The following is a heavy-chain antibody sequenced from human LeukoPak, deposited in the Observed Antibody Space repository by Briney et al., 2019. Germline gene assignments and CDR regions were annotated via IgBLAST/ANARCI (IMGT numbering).Heavy chain of an antibody. V-gene: IGHV3-7*04. D-gene: IGHD5-18*01. CDR1: GFTFSSYW. Sequence: GSLRLSCAASGFTFSSYWMSWVRQAPGKGLEWVANIKQDGSEKYYVDSVKGRFTISRDNSKNTLYLQMNSLRAEDTALYFCAGGYSFGDYWGQGTLVTVSS. J-gene: IGHJ4*02. CDR3: AGGYSFGDY. CDR2: IKQDGSEK.